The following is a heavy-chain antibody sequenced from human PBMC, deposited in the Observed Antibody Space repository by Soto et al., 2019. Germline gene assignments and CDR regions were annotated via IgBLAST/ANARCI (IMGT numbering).Heavy chain of an antibody. CDR3: AKDLVDYSNDYYYYGMDV. Sequence: GGSLRLSCAASGFTFSSYGMHWVRQAPGKGLEWVAVISYDGSNKYYADSVKGRFTISRDNSKNTLYLQMNSLRAEDTAVYYCAKDLVDYSNDYYYYGMDVWGQGTTVTVSS. CDR2: ISYDGSNK. V-gene: IGHV3-30*18. D-gene: IGHD4-4*01. CDR1: GFTFSSYG. J-gene: IGHJ6*02.